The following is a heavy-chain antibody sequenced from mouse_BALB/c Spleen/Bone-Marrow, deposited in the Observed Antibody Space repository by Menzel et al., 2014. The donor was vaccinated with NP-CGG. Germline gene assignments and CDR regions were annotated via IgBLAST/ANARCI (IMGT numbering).Heavy chain of an antibody. CDR1: GYTFTSYW. CDR3: ARGYGNSAWFAY. Sequence: DLGKPGASVKLSCKASGYTFTSYWINWIKQRPGQGLEWIGRIAPGSGSTYYNEMFKGKATLTVDTSSSTAYIQLSSLSSEDSAVYFCARGYGNSAWFAYWGQGTLVTVSA. J-gene: IGHJ3*01. D-gene: IGHD2-10*02. CDR2: IAPGSGST. V-gene: IGHV1S41*01.